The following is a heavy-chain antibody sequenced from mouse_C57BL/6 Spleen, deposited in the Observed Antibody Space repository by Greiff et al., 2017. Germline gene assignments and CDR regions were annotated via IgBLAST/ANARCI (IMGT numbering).Heavy chain of an antibody. CDR1: GFTFSSYA. CDR2: ISDGGSYT. J-gene: IGHJ3*01. Sequence: EVMLVESGGGLVKPGGSLKLSCAASGFTFSSYAMSWVRQTPEKRLEWVATISDGGSYTYYPDNVKGRFTISRDNAKNNLYLQMSHLKSEDTAMXYCARDQGVLDPWFAYWGQGTLVTVSA. D-gene: IGHD2-14*01. V-gene: IGHV5-4*01. CDR3: ARDQGVLDPWFAY.